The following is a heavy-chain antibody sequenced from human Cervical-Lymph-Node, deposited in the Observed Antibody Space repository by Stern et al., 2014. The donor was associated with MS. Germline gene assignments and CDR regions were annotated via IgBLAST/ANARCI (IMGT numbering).Heavy chain of an antibody. CDR2: NNPSGGST. Sequence: VQLEESGAEVKKPGASVKVSCKTSGYTFTRYYMHWVRQAPGQGLEWMGTNNPSGGSTSYAQKFQGRVTMTRDTSTSTVYMELSSLRSEDTAVYYCARSRRSGSYFSGWFDPWGQGTLVTVSS. CDR1: GYTFTRYY. J-gene: IGHJ5*02. CDR3: ARSRRSGSYFSGWFDP. V-gene: IGHV1-46*01. D-gene: IGHD3-10*01.